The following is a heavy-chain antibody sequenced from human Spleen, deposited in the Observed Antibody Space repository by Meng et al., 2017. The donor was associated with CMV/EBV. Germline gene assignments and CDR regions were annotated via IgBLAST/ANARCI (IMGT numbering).Heavy chain of an antibody. CDR2: VNQDGTEK. J-gene: IGHJ6*02. CDR3: ARDSPFGWELPLLYYYYYYGMDV. CDR1: GFTFSSYF. V-gene: IGHV3-7*01. Sequence: GESLKISCAASGFTFSSYFMTWVRQAPGKGLEWVANVNQDGTEKYFVDSVKGRFTISRDNAKNSLYLQMNSLRAEDTAVYYCARDSPFGWELPLLYYYYYYGMDVWGQGTTVTVSS. D-gene: IGHD1-26*01.